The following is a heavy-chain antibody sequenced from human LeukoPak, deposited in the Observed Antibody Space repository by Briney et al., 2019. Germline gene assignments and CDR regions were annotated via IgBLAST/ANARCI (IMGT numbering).Heavy chain of an antibody. CDR2: TYYRSKWYN. D-gene: IGHD6-19*01. CDR3: ARDRGRDSSGWYYYYYGMDV. J-gene: IGHJ6*02. Sequence: SQTLSLTCAISGDSVSSNSAAWNWIRQSPSRGLEWLGRTYYRSKWYNDYAVPVKSRITINPDTSKNQFSLQLNSVTPEDTAAYYCARDRGRDSSGWYYYYYGMDVWGQGTTVTVSS. CDR1: GDSVSSNSAA. V-gene: IGHV6-1*01.